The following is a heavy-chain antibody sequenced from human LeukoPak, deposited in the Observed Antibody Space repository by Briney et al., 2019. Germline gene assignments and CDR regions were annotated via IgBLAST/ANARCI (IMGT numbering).Heavy chain of an antibody. CDR2: INWSGGST. CDR1: GFAFDEHG. D-gene: IGHD2-2*01. Sequence: GGSLRLSCTASGFAFDEHGMSWVRQAPGKGLEWVSGINWSGGSTGYADPLRGRFTISRDNAKNSLYLQMDSLRAEDTALYYCARAPITSPFYFDSWGQGTLVTVSS. V-gene: IGHV3-20*04. CDR3: ARAPITSPFYFDS. J-gene: IGHJ4*02.